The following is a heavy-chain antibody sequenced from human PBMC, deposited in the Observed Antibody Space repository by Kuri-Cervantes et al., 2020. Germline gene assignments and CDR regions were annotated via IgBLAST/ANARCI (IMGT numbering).Heavy chain of an antibody. Sequence: ASVTDSCKSSVYTFTGYYMHWVRQAPGQGLEWMGWINPNSGGTNYAQKFQGRVTMTRDTSISTAYMELSRLRSDDTAVYYCARTHNRGSYYPILGYWGQGTLVTVSS. CDR2: INPNSGGT. J-gene: IGHJ4*02. CDR1: VYTFTGYY. CDR3: ARTHNRGSYYPILGY. V-gene: IGHV1-2*02. D-gene: IGHD1-26*01.